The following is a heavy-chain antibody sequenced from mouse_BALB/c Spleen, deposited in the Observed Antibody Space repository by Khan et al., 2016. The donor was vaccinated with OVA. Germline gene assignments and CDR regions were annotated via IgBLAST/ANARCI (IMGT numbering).Heavy chain of an antibody. CDR1: GYTFSSYW. CDR2: INPSNGRT. Sequence: QVQLQQSGAELVKPGASVQLSCKASGYTFSSYWMLWVKQRPGQGLEWIGEINPSNGRTNYNEKFRSKATLTVDKSSITAYMQLSSLTSQDSAVYYCGRSTMITTEFVYGGQGTLGTVSA. CDR3: GRSTMITTEFVY. J-gene: IGHJ3*01. V-gene: IGHV1S81*02. D-gene: IGHD2-4*01.